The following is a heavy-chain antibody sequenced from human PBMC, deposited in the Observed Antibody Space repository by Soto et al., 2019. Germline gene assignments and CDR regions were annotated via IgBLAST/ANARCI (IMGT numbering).Heavy chain of an antibody. V-gene: IGHV4-61*01. CDR2: IYYSGSA. J-gene: IGHJ4*02. Sequence: SETRSLTCTVSGGSVSSGSYYWSWIRQPPGKGLEWIGYIYYSGSANYNPSLKSRVTISVDTSKNQFSLKLSSVTAADTAVYYCARDVDYWGQGTLVTVSS. CDR1: GGSVSSGSYY. CDR3: ARDVDY.